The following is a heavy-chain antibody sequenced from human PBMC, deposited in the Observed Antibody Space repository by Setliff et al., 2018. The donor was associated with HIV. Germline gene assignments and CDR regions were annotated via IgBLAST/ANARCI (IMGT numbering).Heavy chain of an antibody. V-gene: IGHV4-39*01. CDR2: IYYSGST. CDR1: GGSISSSSYY. D-gene: IGHD6-6*01. CDR3: ARLSSYRSSSYYFDY. J-gene: IGHJ4*02. Sequence: SETLSLTCTVSGGSISSSSYYWIWVRQPPGEGLEWIGNIYYSGSTLYKPSLKSRVTMSVDTSKNQFSLKLNSVTAADTAVYHCARLSSYRSSSYYFDYWGQGALVTVSS.